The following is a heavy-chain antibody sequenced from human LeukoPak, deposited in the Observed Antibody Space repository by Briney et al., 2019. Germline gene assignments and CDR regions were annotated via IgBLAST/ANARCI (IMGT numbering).Heavy chain of an antibody. CDR2: IYHSGST. Sequence: SETLSLTCTVSGYSISSGYYWGWIRQPPGKGLEWIGSIYHSGSTYYNPSLKSRVTISVDTSKNQFSLKLSSVTAADTAVYYCATISSSWYVYWGQGTLVTVSS. CDR3: ATISSSWYVY. V-gene: IGHV4-38-2*02. D-gene: IGHD6-13*01. CDR1: GYSISSGYY. J-gene: IGHJ4*02.